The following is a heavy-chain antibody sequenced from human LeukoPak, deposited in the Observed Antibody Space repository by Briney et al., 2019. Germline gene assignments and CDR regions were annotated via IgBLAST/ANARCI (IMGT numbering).Heavy chain of an antibody. CDR1: GFTFSSYG. D-gene: IGHD6-13*01. CDR2: IWYDGSNK. CDR3: ARGQRSSSWYSMGF. V-gene: IGHV3-33*01. Sequence: PGRSLKLSCAASGFTFSSYGMHWVRQAPGKGPERVAVIWYDGSNKYYADSVEGLFTTSRDNSKTMLYLQMNSLGAEETALYYCARGQRSSSWYSMGFWGQGTLVTVSS. J-gene: IGHJ4*02.